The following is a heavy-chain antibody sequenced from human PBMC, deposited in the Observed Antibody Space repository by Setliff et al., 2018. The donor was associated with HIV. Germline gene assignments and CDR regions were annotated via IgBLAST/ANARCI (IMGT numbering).Heavy chain of an antibody. CDR3: VREGAGAGSYYLDF. J-gene: IGHJ4*02. CDR1: GDSMSSGDYS. D-gene: IGHD3-10*01. Sequence: SETLSLTCAVSGDSMSSGDYSWNWIRQSPGKGLEWIAYIYPSGRTYYNPSLKNRVTMSIDRSKKQFSLNLSSVTAADTALYFCVREGAGAGSYYLDFWGQGILVTVSS. V-gene: IGHV4-30-2*06. CDR2: IYPSGRT.